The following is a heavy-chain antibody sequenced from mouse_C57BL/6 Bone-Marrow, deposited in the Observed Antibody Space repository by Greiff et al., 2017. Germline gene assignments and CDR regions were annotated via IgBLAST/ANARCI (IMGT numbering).Heavy chain of an antibody. D-gene: IGHD1-1*01. V-gene: IGHV1-55*01. J-gene: IGHJ4*01. Sequence: VQLQQPGAELVKPGASVKMSCKASGYTFTSYWITWVKQRPGQGLEWIGDIYPGSGSTNYNEKFKSKATLTVDTSSSTAYMQLSSLTSEDSAVYYCARPLYYCGSSYEDYAMDYWGQGTSVTVSS. CDR2: IYPGSGST. CDR3: ARPLYYCGSSYEDYAMDY. CDR1: GYTFTSYW.